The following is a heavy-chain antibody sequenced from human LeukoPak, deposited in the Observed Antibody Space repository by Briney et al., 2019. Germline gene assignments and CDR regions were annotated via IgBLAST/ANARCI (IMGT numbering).Heavy chain of an antibody. CDR2: IHYTGST. J-gene: IGHJ4*02. CDR1: GGSIRGYY. V-gene: IGHV4-59*12. CDR3: ATEEGCSGGSCYFDY. Sequence: SETLSLTCTVSGGSIRGYYWSWIRQPPGKGLEWVGYIHYTGSTNYNPSPKSRVTMSVDTSKNQFSLKLTSVTAADTAVYYCATEEGCSGGSCYFDYWGQGTLVTVSS. D-gene: IGHD2-15*01.